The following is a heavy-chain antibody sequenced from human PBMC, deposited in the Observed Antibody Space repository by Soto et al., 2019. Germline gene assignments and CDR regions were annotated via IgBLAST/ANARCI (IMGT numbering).Heavy chain of an antibody. J-gene: IGHJ4*02. CDR3: ARGVVRGANLIDY. CDR1: GGSISSGGYY. CDR2: IYYSGST. V-gene: IGHV4-31*03. D-gene: IGHD3-10*01. Sequence: QVQLQESGPGLVKPSQTLSLTCTVSGGSISSGGYYWSWIRQHPGKGLEWIGYIYYSGSTYYNPSLKSRVTISVDTAKNQFSLKLSSVTAADTAVYYCARGVVRGANLIDYWGQGTLVTVSS.